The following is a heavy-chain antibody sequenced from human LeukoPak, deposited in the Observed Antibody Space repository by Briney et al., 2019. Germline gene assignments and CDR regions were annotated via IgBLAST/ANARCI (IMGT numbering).Heavy chain of an antibody. Sequence: SETLSLTCAVYGGSFSGYYWSWIRQPPGKGLEWIGEINHSGSTHYNPSLKSRVTISVDTSKNQFPLKLSSVTAADTAVYYCARGPGDNGSYYGDYWGQGTLVTVSS. CDR2: INHSGST. CDR3: ARGPGDNGSYYGDY. D-gene: IGHD1-26*01. J-gene: IGHJ4*02. V-gene: IGHV4-34*01. CDR1: GGSFSGYY.